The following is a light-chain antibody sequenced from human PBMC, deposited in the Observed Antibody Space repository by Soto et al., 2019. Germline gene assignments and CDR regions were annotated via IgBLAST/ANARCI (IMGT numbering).Light chain of an antibody. V-gene: IGLV2-14*01. Sequence: QSALTQPASVSGSPGQSITMSCTGTNSDVGGYESVSWYQQHAGRAPELIIYDVSNRPSGVSGRVSGSKFGNTASLTISGLQAEDEADYYCSSYTGSSLYVFGTGTKLTVL. CDR1: NSDVGGYES. J-gene: IGLJ1*01. CDR3: SSYTGSSLYV. CDR2: DVS.